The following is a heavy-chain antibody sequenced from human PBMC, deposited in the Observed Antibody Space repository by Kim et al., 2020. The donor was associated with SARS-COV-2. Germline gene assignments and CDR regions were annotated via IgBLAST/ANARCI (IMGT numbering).Heavy chain of an antibody. Sequence: GGSLRLSCAASGFTFSNAWMSWVRQAPGKGLEWVGRIKSKTDGGTTDYAAPVKGRFTISRDDSKNTLYLQMNSLKTEDTAVYYCTSDRREPYYYGSGSYVPFDYWGQGTLVTVSS. V-gene: IGHV3-15*01. CDR1: GFTFSNAW. D-gene: IGHD3-10*01. CDR3: TSDRREPYYYGSGSYVPFDY. CDR2: IKSKTDGGTT. J-gene: IGHJ4*02.